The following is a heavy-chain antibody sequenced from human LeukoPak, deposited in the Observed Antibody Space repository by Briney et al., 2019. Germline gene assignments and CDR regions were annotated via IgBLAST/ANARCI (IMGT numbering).Heavy chain of an antibody. Sequence: PSETLSLTCAVYGGSFIGYYWSWIRQPPGKGLEWIGEINHSGSINYNPSLKSRVTISVETSKNQFSLKLSSVTAADTAVYYCATQGFLEWLSFDYWGQGTLVTVSS. V-gene: IGHV4-34*01. CDR2: INHSGSI. CDR1: GGSFIGYY. J-gene: IGHJ4*02. D-gene: IGHD3-3*01. CDR3: ATQGFLEWLSFDY.